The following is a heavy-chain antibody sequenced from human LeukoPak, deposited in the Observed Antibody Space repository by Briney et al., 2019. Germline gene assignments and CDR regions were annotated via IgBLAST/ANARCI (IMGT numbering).Heavy chain of an antibody. J-gene: IGHJ4*02. CDR2: IWYDGSNK. V-gene: IGHV3-33*01. Sequence: PGRSLRLSCAASGYSFNDYAMHWVRQAPDKGLEWVAAIWYDGSNKYYADSVKGRFTISRDNSKNTLYLQMNSLRAEDTAVYYCARATGSGWYTFDYWGQGTLVTVSS. D-gene: IGHD6-19*01. CDR3: ARATGSGWYTFDY. CDR1: GYSFNDYA.